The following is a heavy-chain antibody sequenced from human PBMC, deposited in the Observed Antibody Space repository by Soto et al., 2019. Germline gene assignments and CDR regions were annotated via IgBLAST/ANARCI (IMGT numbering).Heavy chain of an antibody. V-gene: IGHV1-69*12. CDR1: GGTFSGYA. Sequence: QVQLVQSGAEVKQPGSSVKVSCKASGGTFSGYAISWVRQAPGQGLEWMGGIIPIFGTANYAQKFQGRVTITADESTSTAYMERSSLRSEDTAVYYCASSVAKYYYDGMDVWGQGTTVTVSS. CDR2: IIPIFGTA. D-gene: IGHD5-12*01. J-gene: IGHJ6*02. CDR3: ASSVAKYYYDGMDV.